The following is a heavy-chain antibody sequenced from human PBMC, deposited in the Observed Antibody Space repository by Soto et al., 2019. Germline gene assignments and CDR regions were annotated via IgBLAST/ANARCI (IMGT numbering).Heavy chain of an antibody. J-gene: IGHJ6*03. CDR3: ARGGSITMVRGATYYYYYYMDV. V-gene: IGHV3-7*01. D-gene: IGHD3-10*01. CDR1: GFTFSSYW. CDR2: IKQDGSEK. Sequence: GGSLRLSSAASGFTFSSYWMSWVRQAPGKGLEWVANIKQDGSEKYYVDSVKGRFTISRDNAKNSLYLQMNSLRAEDTAVYYCARGGSITMVRGATYYYYYYMDVWGKGTTVTVSS.